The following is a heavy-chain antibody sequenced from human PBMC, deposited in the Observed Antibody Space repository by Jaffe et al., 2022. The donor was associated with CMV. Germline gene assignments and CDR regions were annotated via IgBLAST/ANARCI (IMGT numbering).Heavy chain of an antibody. J-gene: IGHJ4*02. CDR3: ARERFAYTTHHFDY. Sequence: QVQLQESGPGLVKPSETLSLTCTVSGGSISSYYWSWIRQPPGKGLEWIGYIYYSGSTNYNPSLKSRVTISVDTSKNQFSLKLSSVTAADTAVYYCARERFAYTTHHFDYWGQGTLVTVSS. D-gene: IGHD3-10*01. CDR2: IYYSGST. V-gene: IGHV4-59*01. CDR1: GGSISSYY.